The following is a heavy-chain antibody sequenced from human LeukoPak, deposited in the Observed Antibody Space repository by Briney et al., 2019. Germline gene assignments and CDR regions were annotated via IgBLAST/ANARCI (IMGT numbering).Heavy chain of an antibody. D-gene: IGHD1-26*01. J-gene: IGHJ4*02. V-gene: IGHV4-61*01. CDR2: IHHSGTT. Sequence: KSSRTLSLTCTVSGGSVSRGSYYWSWTRQPPGKGLEWIGYIHHSGTTNYSPSLKSRVTISVDMSKNQFLLNLTSVTAADTAVYYCARGRLGATYWGQGTLVTVSS. CDR3: ARGRLGATY. CDR1: GGSVSRGSYY.